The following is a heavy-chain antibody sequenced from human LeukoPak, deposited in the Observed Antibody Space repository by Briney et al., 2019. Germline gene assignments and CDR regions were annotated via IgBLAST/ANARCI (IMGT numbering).Heavy chain of an antibody. D-gene: IGHD5-18*01. CDR3: ARAGYSYGYDGMDV. V-gene: IGHV4-34*01. J-gene: IGHJ6*02. CDR1: GGSFSGYY. CDR2: INHSGST. Sequence: SETLSLTCAVYGGSFSGYYWSWIRQPPGKGLEWIGEINHSGSTNYNPSLKSRVTISVDTSKNQFSLKLSSVTAADTSGYYCARAGYSYGYDGMDVWGQGTTVTVSS.